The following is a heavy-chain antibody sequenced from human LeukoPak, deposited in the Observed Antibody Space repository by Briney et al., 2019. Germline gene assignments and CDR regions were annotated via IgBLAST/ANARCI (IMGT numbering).Heavy chain of an antibody. Sequence: GASVKVSCKASGYTFTSYGISWVRQAPGQGLEWMGWISAYNGNTNYAQKLQGRVTITRDTSASTAYMELSSLRSEDTAVYYCARAYGSGTYSNCFDPWGQGTLVTVSS. CDR1: GYTFTSYG. CDR2: ISAYNGNT. CDR3: ARAYGSGTYSNCFDP. J-gene: IGHJ5*02. D-gene: IGHD3-10*01. V-gene: IGHV1-18*01.